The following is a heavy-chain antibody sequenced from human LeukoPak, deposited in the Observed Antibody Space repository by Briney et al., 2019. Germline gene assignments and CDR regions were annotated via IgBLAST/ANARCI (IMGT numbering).Heavy chain of an antibody. Sequence: GGSLRLSCAASGFTFSDHYMDWVRQAPGKGLEWVGRTRNKANSYTTEYAASVKGRFTISRDDSKNSPYLQMNSLTTEDTAVYYCVRSFRDTSGYSPFDYWGQGTLVTVSS. V-gene: IGHV3-72*01. J-gene: IGHJ4*02. D-gene: IGHD3-22*01. CDR1: GFTFSDHY. CDR2: TRNKANSYTT. CDR3: VRSFRDTSGYSPFDY.